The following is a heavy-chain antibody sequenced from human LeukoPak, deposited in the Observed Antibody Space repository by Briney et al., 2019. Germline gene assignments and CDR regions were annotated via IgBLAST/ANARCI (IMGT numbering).Heavy chain of an antibody. CDR3: ARDEQQLQGFDY. J-gene: IGHJ4*02. Sequence: GGSLGLSCAASGFTFSSYGMHWVPQAPGKGLEWVAVIWYDGSNKYYADSVKGRFTISRDNSKNTLYLQMNSLRAEDTAVYYCARDEQQLQGFDYWGQGTLVTVSS. V-gene: IGHV3-33*01. CDR2: IWYDGSNK. CDR1: GFTFSSYG. D-gene: IGHD6-13*01.